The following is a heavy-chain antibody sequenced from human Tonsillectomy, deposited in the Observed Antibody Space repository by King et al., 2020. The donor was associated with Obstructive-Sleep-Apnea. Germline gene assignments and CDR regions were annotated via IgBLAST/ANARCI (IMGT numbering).Heavy chain of an antibody. CDR3: TTEGGGDYYDSSGYYYFDY. Sequence: QLVQSGGGLVKPGGSLRLSCAASGFTFSNAWMSWVRQAPGKGLEWVGRIKSKTDGGTTDYAAPVKGRFTISRDDSKNTLYLQMNSLKTEDTAVYYCTTEGGGDYYDSSGYYYFDYWGQGTLVTVSS. CDR2: IKSKTDGGTT. D-gene: IGHD3-22*01. V-gene: IGHV3-15*01. CDR1: GFTFSNAW. J-gene: IGHJ4*02.